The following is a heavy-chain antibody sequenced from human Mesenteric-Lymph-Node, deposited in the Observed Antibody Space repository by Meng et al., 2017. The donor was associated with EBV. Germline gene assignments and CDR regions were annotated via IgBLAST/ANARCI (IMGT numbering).Heavy chain of an antibody. Sequence: HIPLKEVVPTLVKPTQTLTMPCIVSGFSRSTSGGDVGWIRQPPGKALEWLALIDWNDDKRYSPSLTSRLTIAKESSKNQVVLTMTNMDPVDTGTYYCAHRPGYSGSFDFDYWGQGTLVTVSS. CDR3: AHRPGYSGSFDFDY. CDR2: IDWNDDK. D-gene: IGHD1-26*01. V-gene: IGHV2-5*01. CDR1: GFSRSTSGGD. J-gene: IGHJ4*02.